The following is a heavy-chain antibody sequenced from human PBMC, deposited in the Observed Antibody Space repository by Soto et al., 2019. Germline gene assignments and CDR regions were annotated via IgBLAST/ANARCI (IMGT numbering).Heavy chain of an antibody. Sequence: ASVKVSCKASGGTFSSYAISWVRQAPGQGLEWMGGIIPIFGTANYAQKFQGRVTITADESTSTAYMELSSLRSEDTAVYYCARSQWELTSLYYYYGMDVWGQGTTVTVS. V-gene: IGHV1-69*13. D-gene: IGHD1-26*01. CDR1: GGTFSSYA. J-gene: IGHJ6*02. CDR3: ARSQWELTSLYYYYGMDV. CDR2: IIPIFGTA.